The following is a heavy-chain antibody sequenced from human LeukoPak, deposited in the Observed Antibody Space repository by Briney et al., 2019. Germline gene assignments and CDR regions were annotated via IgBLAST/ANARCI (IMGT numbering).Heavy chain of an antibody. Sequence: GGSLRLSCVASGFTFNTYEMNWVRQAPGKGLEWVSYISSSDSTVYYADSVKGRFTISRDNVRNSLYLQMNSLRAEDTAVYYCARVKRFGGATNGVDYWGQGTLVTVSS. D-gene: IGHD1-26*01. CDR1: GFTFNTYE. CDR3: ARVKRFGGATNGVDY. J-gene: IGHJ4*02. CDR2: ISSSDSTV. V-gene: IGHV3-48*03.